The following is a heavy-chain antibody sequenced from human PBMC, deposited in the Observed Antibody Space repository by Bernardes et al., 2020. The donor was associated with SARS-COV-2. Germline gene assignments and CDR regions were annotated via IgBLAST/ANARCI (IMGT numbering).Heavy chain of an antibody. CDR2: IYFSGST. CDR1: GASISNRAYY. J-gene: IGHJ4*02. CDR3: ARHQRQMVAYDY. Sequence: SETLSLTCTVSGASISNRAYYWGWLRQPPGKGLEWVGSIYFSGSTFHNPSLKSRVTISIDTSKNHFSLRLSSVTAADTAVYYCARHQRQMVAYDYWGQGTLVTVSS. V-gene: IGHV4-39*01. D-gene: IGHD2-8*01.